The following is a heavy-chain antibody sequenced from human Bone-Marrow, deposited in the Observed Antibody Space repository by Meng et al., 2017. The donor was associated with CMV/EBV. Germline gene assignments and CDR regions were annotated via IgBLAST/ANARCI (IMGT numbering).Heavy chain of an antibody. D-gene: IGHD2-2*01. CDR1: GFTFSSYW. V-gene: IGHV3-74*01. CDR2: INSDGSST. Sequence: GESLKISCAASGFTFSSYWMHWVRQAPGKGLVWVSRINSDGSSTSYADSVKGRFTISRDNSKNTLYLQMNSLRAEDTAVYYCAKVGKPYCSSTSCTLDYWGQGTLVTVSS. CDR3: AKVGKPYCSSTSCTLDY. J-gene: IGHJ4*02.